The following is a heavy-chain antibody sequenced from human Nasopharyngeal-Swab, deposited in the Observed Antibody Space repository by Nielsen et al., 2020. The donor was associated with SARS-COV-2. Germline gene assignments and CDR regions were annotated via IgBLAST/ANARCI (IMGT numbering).Heavy chain of an antibody. CDR2: IWYDGSNK. D-gene: IGHD3-10*01. V-gene: IGHV3-33*01. J-gene: IGHJ5*02. CDR3: ARGPWFTEGEYWFDP. Sequence: WIRQPPGKGLEWVAVIWYDGSNKYYADSVKGRFTISRDNSKNTLYLQMNSLRAEDTAVYYCARGPWFTEGEYWFDPWGQGTLVTVSS.